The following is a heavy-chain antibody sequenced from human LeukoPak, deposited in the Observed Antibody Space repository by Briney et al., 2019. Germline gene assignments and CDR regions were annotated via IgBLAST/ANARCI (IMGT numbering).Heavy chain of an antibody. J-gene: IGHJ4*02. D-gene: IGHD4-23*01. CDR3: ARNGGGSLDY. V-gene: IGHV3-7*01. CDR2: IKGDESAR. Sequence: GGSLRLSCEASGFTFSTYWMAWVRQAPGKGLEWVANIKGDESARHQADSVKGRFTISRDNAKKSVYLQMSSLGGEATAVYYCARNGGGSLDYWGRGTLVTVSS. CDR1: GFTFSTYW.